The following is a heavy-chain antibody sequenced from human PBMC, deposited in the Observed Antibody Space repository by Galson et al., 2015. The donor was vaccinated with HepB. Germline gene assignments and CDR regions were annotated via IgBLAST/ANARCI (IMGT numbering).Heavy chain of an antibody. CDR3: ARDRAGSGWYGGAFDI. CDR1: GYTFTSYG. CDR2: ISGYNGNT. D-gene: IGHD6-19*01. J-gene: IGHJ3*02. V-gene: IGHV1-18*01. Sequence: SVKVSCKASGYTFTSYGISWVRQAPGQGLEWMGWISGYNGNTNYAQKLQGRVTMTTDTSTSTAYMELRSLRSDDTAVYYCARDRAGSGWYGGAFDIWGQGTMVTVSS.